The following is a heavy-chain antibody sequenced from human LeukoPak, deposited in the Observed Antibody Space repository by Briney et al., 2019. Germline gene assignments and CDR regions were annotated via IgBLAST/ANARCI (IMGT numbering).Heavy chain of an antibody. J-gene: IGHJ4*02. D-gene: IGHD6-13*01. CDR3: AKDRDSTWYD. Sequence: QTGGSLRLSCAASGFTFSSYTMNWVGRLQGRGWGWASTMVLVDITYYTGSVKGRYTISRDNSKNTLYVQMNSLRAEDTAVYYCAKDRDSTWYDWGQGSLVTVSS. CDR1: GFTFSSYT. CDR2: MVLVDIT. V-gene: IGHV3-23*01.